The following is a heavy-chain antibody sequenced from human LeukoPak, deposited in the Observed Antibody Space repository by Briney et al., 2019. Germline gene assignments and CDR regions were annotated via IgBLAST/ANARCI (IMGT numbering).Heavy chain of an antibody. CDR3: ARGYEGYLDY. CDR2: IYHSGST. CDR1: GGSISSGGYS. V-gene: IGHV4-30-2*01. D-gene: IGHD1-1*01. J-gene: IGHJ4*02. Sequence: SETLSLTCAVSGGSISSGGYSWSWIRQPPGKGLEWIGYIYHSGSTYYNPSLKSRVAISLDTSKNQFSLKLSSVAAADTAVYYCARGYEGYLDYWGQGTLVTVSS.